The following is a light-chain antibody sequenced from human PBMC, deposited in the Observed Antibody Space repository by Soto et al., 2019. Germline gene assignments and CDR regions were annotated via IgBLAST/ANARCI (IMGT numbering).Light chain of an antibody. V-gene: IGKV1-39*01. CDR1: QSISNY. CDR2: AAS. Sequence: DIQMTQSPSSLSASVGDRVTITCRASQSISNYLNWYQQKPGKAPDLLIYAASSLQSGVPSRFSGSGSGTDFTLTIRSLQPEDFANYYCQQSFSTPPTFGQGTKVEIK. J-gene: IGKJ1*01. CDR3: QQSFSTPPT.